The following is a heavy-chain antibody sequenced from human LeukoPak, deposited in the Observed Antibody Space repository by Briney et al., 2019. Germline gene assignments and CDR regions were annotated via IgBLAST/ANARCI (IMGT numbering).Heavy chain of an antibody. CDR1: GYTFTGYY. CDR2: INPNSGGT. V-gene: IGHV1-2*02. CDR3: ARVVLPDYYFHY. J-gene: IGHJ4*02. D-gene: IGHD2-15*01. Sequence: ASVKVYCKASGYTFTGYYMHWVRQAPGQGLEWMGWINPNSGGTNYAQKFQGRVTMTRDTSISTAYMELSRLTSDDTAVYYCARVVLPDYYFHYWGQGTLVTVSS.